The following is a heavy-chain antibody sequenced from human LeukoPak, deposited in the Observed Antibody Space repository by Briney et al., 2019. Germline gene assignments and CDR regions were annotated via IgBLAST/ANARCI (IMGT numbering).Heavy chain of an antibody. V-gene: IGHV4-30-4*01. D-gene: IGHD3-22*01. CDR1: GGSISSGDYY. CDR2: IYYSGST. J-gene: IGHJ3*02. CDR3: ARAKFANYYDGSGYYIPSDAFDI. Sequence: SETLSLTCTVSGGSISSGDYYWSWIRQPPGKGLEWIGYIYYSGSTYYNPSLKSRVTISVDTSKNQFSLKLSSVTAADTAVYYCARAKFANYYDGSGYYIPSDAFDIWGQGTMVTVSS.